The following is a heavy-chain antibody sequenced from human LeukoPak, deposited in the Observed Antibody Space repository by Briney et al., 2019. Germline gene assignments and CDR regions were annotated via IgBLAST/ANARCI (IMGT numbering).Heavy chain of an antibody. D-gene: IGHD3-22*01. J-gene: IGHJ4*02. V-gene: IGHV3-23*01. CDR1: GFTFSSYA. CDR3: AKSDYDSSGHYVSWFDY. Sequence: GGSLRLSCAASGFTFSSYAMSWVRQAPGKGLEWVSAISGSGGSTYYADSVKGRFTISRDNSKNTLYLQMNSLRAEDTAVYYCAKSDYDSSGHYVSWFDYWGQGTLVTVSS. CDR2: ISGSGGST.